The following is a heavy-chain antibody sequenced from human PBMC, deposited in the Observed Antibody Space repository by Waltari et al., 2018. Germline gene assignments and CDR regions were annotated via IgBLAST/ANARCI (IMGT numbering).Heavy chain of an antibody. Sequence: QVQLVQSGAEVKKPGASVKVSCKASGYTFTSYYMHWVRQAPGQGLEWMGIINPSGGSKSYAQKFQVRVTRTRDTSTSTVYMELSSLRSEDTAVYYCARGGSYHLFDYWGQGTLVTVSS. V-gene: IGHV1-46*03. CDR3: ARGGSYHLFDY. CDR2: INPSGGSK. CDR1: GYTFTSYY. J-gene: IGHJ4*02. D-gene: IGHD1-26*01.